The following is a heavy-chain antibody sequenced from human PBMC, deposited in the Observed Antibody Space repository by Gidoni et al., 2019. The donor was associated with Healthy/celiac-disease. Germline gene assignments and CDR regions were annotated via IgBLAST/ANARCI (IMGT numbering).Heavy chain of an antibody. J-gene: IGHJ6*02. V-gene: IGHV4-39*01. D-gene: IGHD6-6*01. Sequence: LQLQESCPGLLQPSETLSLTCTVSCRSISSSSSYSGWIRQPPGKGLEWIGSIYYSGSTYYNPSLKSRVTISVDTSKNQFSLKLSSVTAAETAVYYCAGPSEAARATYYYYYGMDVWGQGTTVTVSS. CDR1: CRSISSSSSY. CDR3: AGPSEAARATYYYYYGMDV. CDR2: IYYSGST.